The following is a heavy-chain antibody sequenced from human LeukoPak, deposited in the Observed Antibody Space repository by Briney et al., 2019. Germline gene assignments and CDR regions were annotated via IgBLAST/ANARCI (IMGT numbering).Heavy chain of an antibody. CDR2: IYPGDSDT. CDR1: GYSFTNYW. D-gene: IGHD5-18*01. J-gene: IGHJ5*02. V-gene: IGHV5-51*01. CDR3: ARHLRLWQNWFDP. Sequence: GESLKISCKGSGYSFTNYWIGWVSQMPGKGPEWMGIIYPGDSDTRYSPSFQGQVTISADKSISTAYLQWSSLKASDTAMYYCARHLRLWQNWFDPWGQGTLVTVSS.